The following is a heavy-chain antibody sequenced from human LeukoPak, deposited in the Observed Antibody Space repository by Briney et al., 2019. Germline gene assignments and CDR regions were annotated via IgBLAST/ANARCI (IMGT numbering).Heavy chain of an antibody. V-gene: IGHV4-59*12. CDR3: ARGTVARELAC. Sequence: SETLSLTCTVSGGSISSYYWSWIRQPPGKGLEWIGYIYYSGSTNYNPSLKSRVTISVDTSKNQFSLKLSSVTAADTAVYYCARGTVARELACWGQGTLVTVSS. CDR2: IYYSGST. CDR1: GGSISSYY. J-gene: IGHJ4*02. D-gene: IGHD4-17*01.